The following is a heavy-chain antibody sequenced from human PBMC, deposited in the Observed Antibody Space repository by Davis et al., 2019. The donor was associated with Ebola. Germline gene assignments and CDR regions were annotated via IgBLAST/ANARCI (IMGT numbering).Heavy chain of an antibody. Sequence: ASVQVSCKASGYTFTSYGISWVRQAPGQGLEWMAWISNHNGNTKFAQKLQGRVTMTTDTSTSTAYLELRSLRSDDTAVYYCARVFTSSIWYRGLNYKYYGMDVWGQGTTVTVSS. CDR1: GYTFTSYG. V-gene: IGHV1-18*04. CDR3: ARVFTSSIWYRGLNYKYYGMDV. CDR2: ISNHNGNT. D-gene: IGHD6-13*01. J-gene: IGHJ6*02.